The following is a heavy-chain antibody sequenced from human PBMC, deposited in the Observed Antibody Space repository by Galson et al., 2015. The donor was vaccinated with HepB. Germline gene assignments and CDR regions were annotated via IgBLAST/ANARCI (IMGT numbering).Heavy chain of an antibody. CDR1: GYTLTELS. J-gene: IGHJ4*02. Sequence: SVKVSCKVSGYTLTELSMHWVRQAPGKGLEWMGGFDPEDGETIYAQKFQGRVTMTEDTSTDTAYMELSSLRSEDTAVYYCATVGRVPEPPTWIQLGHYFDYWGQGTLVTVSS. CDR3: ATVGRVPEPPTWIQLGHYFDY. D-gene: IGHD5-18*01. CDR2: FDPEDGET. V-gene: IGHV1-24*01.